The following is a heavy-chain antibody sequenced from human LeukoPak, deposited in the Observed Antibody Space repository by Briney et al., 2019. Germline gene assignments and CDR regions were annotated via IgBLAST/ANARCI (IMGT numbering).Heavy chain of an antibody. D-gene: IGHD3-9*01. V-gene: IGHV1-69*05. Sequence: GASVKVSCKASGGTFSSYAISWVRQAPGQGLEWMGGIIPIFGTANYAQKFQGRVTMTRDTSTSTVYMELSSLRSKDTAVYYCAREAHGRYFDWLDSGVPNDYWGQGTLVTVSS. CDR3: AREAHGRYFDWLDSGVPNDY. CDR1: GGTFSSYA. J-gene: IGHJ4*02. CDR2: IIPIFGTA.